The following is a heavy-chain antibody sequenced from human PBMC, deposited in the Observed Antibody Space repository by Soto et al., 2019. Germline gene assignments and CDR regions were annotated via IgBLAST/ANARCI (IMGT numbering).Heavy chain of an antibody. CDR3: ARALISATGFDY. D-gene: IGHD2-15*01. J-gene: IGHJ4*02. Sequence: GGSLRLSCAASGCTFSSYWMSLVRQAPGKGLEWVANIKQDGSEKYYVDSVKGRFTISRDNPKNSLYLQLNSLRAEATAVYYCARALISATGFDYWGQGTLVTVSS. CDR2: IKQDGSEK. CDR1: GCTFSSYW. V-gene: IGHV3-7*05.